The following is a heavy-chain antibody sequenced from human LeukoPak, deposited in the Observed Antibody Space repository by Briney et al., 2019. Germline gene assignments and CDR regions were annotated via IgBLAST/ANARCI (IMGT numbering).Heavy chain of an antibody. Sequence: GGSLRLSCTASGFTFSGYSMNWIRQAPGKGLEWVSSFGTRSTSIYHAGSVKGRFAISGDNAKNSLYLQMNSLRAEDTAVYYCAREVSEGFDFWGQGTLVTVSS. CDR1: GFTFSGYS. J-gene: IGHJ4*02. CDR3: AREVSEGFDF. V-gene: IGHV3-21*01. D-gene: IGHD3-22*01. CDR2: FGTRSTSI.